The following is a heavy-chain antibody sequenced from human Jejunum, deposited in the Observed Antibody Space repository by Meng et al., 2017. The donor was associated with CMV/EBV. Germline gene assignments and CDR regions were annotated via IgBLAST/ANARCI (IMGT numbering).Heavy chain of an antibody. V-gene: IGHV1-18*01. Sequence: QPKLVQSGGEVKKPGASVKVYRKASGYTFTNYGITWVRQAPGQGLEWMGWINAYNGDTNYAQTLQGRVTMTTDTSTSTAYMELRSLRSDDTAVYYCARVEVGITSGDYWGQGTLVTVSS. CDR3: ARVEVGITSGDY. CDR1: GYTFTNYG. D-gene: IGHD1-26*01. CDR2: INAYNGDT. J-gene: IGHJ4*02.